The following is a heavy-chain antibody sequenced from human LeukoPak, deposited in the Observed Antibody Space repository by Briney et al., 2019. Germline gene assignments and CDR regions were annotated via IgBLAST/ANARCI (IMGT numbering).Heavy chain of an antibody. V-gene: IGHV3-48*03. CDR3: ARRRESSASYFYDYYGLDV. CDR1: GFMLKIFE. CDR2: ISSGGSTI. D-gene: IGHD3-22*01. J-gene: IGHJ6*02. Sequence: PGGSLRLSCAASGFMLKIFEMNWVRQAPGKGLQWVSYISSGGSTIYYADSVKGRFTISRDDAKNSLYLQMTSLRGEDTAVYYCARRRESSASYFYDYYGLDVWGPGTLVTVSS.